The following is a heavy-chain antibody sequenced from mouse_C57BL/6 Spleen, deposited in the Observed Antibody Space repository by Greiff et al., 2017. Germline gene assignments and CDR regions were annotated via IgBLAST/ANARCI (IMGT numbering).Heavy chain of an antibody. Sequence: VQLQQSGAELARPGASVKLSCKASGYTFRSYGISGVKQRTGQGPEWIGEIYPGSGNTYYNEKVKGKATLTADKSSSTAYMGLRLLTSEDAAVYFCATLSPVNDYWGQGTTLTVSS. CDR1: GYTFRSYG. J-gene: IGHJ2*01. V-gene: IGHV1-81*01. CDR2: IYPGSGNT. CDR3: ATLSPVNDY. D-gene: IGHD6-1*01.